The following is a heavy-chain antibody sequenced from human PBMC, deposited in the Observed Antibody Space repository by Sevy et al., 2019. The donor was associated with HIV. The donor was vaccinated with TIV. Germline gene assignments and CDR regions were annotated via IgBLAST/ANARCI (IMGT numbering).Heavy chain of an antibody. CDR2: TTNKAKGYNT. CDR3: VREGGGGFSYGLDF. Sequence: GGSLRLSCAASGFTFSDHYMDWVRQAPGKGLEWVGRTTNKAKGYNTENAASVKGRFTISRDDSKNSLYLQMNSLKAEDSAVFYCVREGGGGFSYGLDFWGQGTLVTVSS. D-gene: IGHD5-18*01. CDR1: GFTFSDHY. J-gene: IGHJ4*02. V-gene: IGHV3-72*01.